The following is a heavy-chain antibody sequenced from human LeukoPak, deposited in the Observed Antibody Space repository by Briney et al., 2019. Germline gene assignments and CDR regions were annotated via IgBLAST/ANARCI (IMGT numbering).Heavy chain of an antibody. CDR3: AKLSPDYGDYFNFFDY. J-gene: IGHJ4*02. D-gene: IGHD4-17*01. V-gene: IGHV3-30-3*02. CDR2: ISYDGSNK. CDR1: GFTFSSYA. Sequence: GSLRLSCAASGFTFSSYAMHWVRQAPGKGLEWVAVISYDGSNKYYADSVKGRFTISRDHSKNTLFLQMNSLRVEDTAVYYCAKLSPDYGDYFNFFDYWGQGTLVTVSS.